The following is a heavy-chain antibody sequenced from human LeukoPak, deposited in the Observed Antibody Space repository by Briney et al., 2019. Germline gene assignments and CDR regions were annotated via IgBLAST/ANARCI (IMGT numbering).Heavy chain of an antibody. CDR3: ASTTIMIVVVITNYYGMDV. D-gene: IGHD3-22*01. Sequence: SVKVSYKASGGTFSIYAISWVRQAPGQGVKWMGGIIPIFGTANYAQKFQGRVTITADESTSTAYMELSSLRSEDTAVYYCASTTIMIVVVITNYYGMDVWGQGTTVTVSS. CDR2: IIPIFGTA. CDR1: GGTFSIYA. J-gene: IGHJ6*02. V-gene: IGHV1-69*01.